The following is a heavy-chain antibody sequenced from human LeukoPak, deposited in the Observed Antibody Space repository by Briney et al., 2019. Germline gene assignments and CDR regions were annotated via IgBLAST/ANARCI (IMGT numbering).Heavy chain of an antibody. CDR3: ASSSIAARDAFDI. J-gene: IGHJ3*02. V-gene: IGHV1-2*02. Sequence: ASVKVSCKASGYTFTSYDINWVRQATGQGLEWMGWMNPNSGGTNYAQKFQGRVTMTRDTSISTAYMELSRLRSDDTAVYYCASSSIAARDAFDIWGQGTMVTVSS. CDR2: MNPNSGGT. D-gene: IGHD6-6*01. CDR1: GYTFTSYD.